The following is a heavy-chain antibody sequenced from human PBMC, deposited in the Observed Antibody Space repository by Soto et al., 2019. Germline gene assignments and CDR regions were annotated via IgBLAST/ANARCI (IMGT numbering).Heavy chain of an antibody. CDR2: INHSGNT. Sequence: PSETLSLTCAVYGGSFSGYYWSWIRQPPGKGLEWIGEINHSGNTNYNPSLKSRVTISVDTSKNQFSLKLSAVTAADTAVYYCSRGSWQPRFDNSGRGTLVTVSS. D-gene: IGHD5-12*01. CDR3: SRGSWQPRFDN. V-gene: IGHV4-34*01. J-gene: IGHJ4*02. CDR1: GGSFSGYY.